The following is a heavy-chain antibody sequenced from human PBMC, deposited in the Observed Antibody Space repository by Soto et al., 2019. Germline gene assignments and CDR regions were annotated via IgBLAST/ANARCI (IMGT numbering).Heavy chain of an antibody. CDR1: GLTFSSYG. Sequence: QVQLVESGGGVVQPGRSLRLSCAASGLTFSSYGMHWVRQAPGKGLEWVAVIWYDGSNKYYADSVKGRFTISRDNSKNTLYLQMNSLRAEDTAVYYCAAFTAMVTTGYFDYWGQGTLVTVSS. CDR2: IWYDGSNK. V-gene: IGHV3-33*01. CDR3: AAFTAMVTTGYFDY. D-gene: IGHD5-18*01. J-gene: IGHJ4*02.